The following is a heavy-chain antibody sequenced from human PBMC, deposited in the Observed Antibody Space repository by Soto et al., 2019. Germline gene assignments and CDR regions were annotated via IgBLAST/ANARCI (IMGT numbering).Heavy chain of an antibody. J-gene: IGHJ4*02. V-gene: IGHV1-3*01. Sequence: GAAVKVSCKAFVYTFTSSGIHWVRQAPGQRLEWLGWINAGNGNTKYSQKFQGRVTITRDTSASTAYMELSSLRSEDTAVYYCARDGAVGGNINFDYWGQGTLVTVSS. D-gene: IGHD6-19*01. CDR1: VYTFTSSG. CDR2: INAGNGNT. CDR3: ARDGAVGGNINFDY.